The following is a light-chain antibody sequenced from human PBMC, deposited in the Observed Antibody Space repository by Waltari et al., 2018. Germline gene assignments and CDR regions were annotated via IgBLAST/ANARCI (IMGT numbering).Light chain of an antibody. Sequence: IVMTQSPATLSVSPGEGATLSCRVSQSVSSNLAWYQQKPGQAPRLLIYGASTRATGLPVRFSGSGSGTEFNLTISSLQPDDSATYYCQQYHDYSAFGQGTKLEIK. V-gene: IGKV3-15*01. J-gene: IGKJ2*01. CDR3: QQYHDYSA. CDR1: QSVSSN. CDR2: GAS.